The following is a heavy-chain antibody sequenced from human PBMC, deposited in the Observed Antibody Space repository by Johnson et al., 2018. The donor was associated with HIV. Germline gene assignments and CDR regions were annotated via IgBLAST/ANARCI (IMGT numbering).Heavy chain of an antibody. CDR3: ARARAKVVAGLDAFDI. D-gene: IGHD6-19*01. V-gene: IGHV3-64*01. CDR2: ISNTGDSP. J-gene: IGHJ3*02. Sequence: EVQLVESGGGLVQPGGSLRLSCAASGFTFSSYWMSWVRQAPGKGLEYVSSISNTGDSPYYANSVKGRFTISRDNSKNTLYLQMGSLRVEDMATYYCARARAKVVAGLDAFDIWGQGTMVTVSS. CDR1: GFTFSSYW.